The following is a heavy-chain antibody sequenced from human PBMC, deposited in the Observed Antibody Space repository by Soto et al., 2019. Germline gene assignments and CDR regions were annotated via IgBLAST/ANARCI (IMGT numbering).Heavy chain of an antibody. CDR3: ARHLIVVVPAAITGYYYYYGMDV. Sequence: PGESLKISCKGSGYSFTSYWISWVRQMPGKGLEWMGRIDPCDSYTNYSPSFQGHVTISADKSISTAYLQWSSLKASDTAQYYCARHLIVVVPAAITGYYYYYGMDVWGQGSTVTVCS. CDR1: GYSFTSYW. CDR2: IDPCDSYT. J-gene: IGHJ6*02. D-gene: IGHD2-2*01. V-gene: IGHV5-10-1*01.